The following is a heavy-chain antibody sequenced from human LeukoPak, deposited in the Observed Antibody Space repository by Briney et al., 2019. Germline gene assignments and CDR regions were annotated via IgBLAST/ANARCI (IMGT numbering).Heavy chain of an antibody. CDR2: MSPNSGDT. V-gene: IGHV1-8*01. CDR1: GYTFTSYD. J-gene: IGHJ1*01. CDR3: ARGYRTVGAIEYFQH. D-gene: IGHD1-26*01. Sequence: ASVKVSCKASGYTFTSYDFNWVRQATGQRPEWMGWMSPNSGDTGYAQKFQDRVTMTRNTSISTAYMELSSLRSDDTAVYYCARGYRTVGAIEYFQHWGQGTLVTVSS.